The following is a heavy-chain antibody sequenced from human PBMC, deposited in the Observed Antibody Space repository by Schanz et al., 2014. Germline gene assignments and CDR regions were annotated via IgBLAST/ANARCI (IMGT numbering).Heavy chain of an antibody. CDR2: TSNDGSFT. V-gene: IGHV3-74*01. D-gene: IGHD4-17*01. Sequence: EVQLVESGGCLVQPGGSLRLSCAASGFTFSDSWMHWVRQAPGKGLVWVSRTSNDGSFTTFADSVKGRFTISRDNAKNTLYLQMNSLRAEDTAVYYCVRDTDYHFDYWGQGTLVTVS. CDR1: GFTFSDSW. J-gene: IGHJ4*02. CDR3: VRDTDYHFDY.